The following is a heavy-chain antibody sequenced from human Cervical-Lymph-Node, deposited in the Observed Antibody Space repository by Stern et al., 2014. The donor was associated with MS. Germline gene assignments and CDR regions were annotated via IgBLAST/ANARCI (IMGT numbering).Heavy chain of an antibody. CDR3: AREGYSSSYDAFDI. Sequence: QLQLQESGPGLVKPSGTLSLTCAVSGGSISSSNWWSWVRQPPGKGLEWIGEIYHSGSTNYNPSPKSRVTISVDKPKNQFSLKLSSVTAADTAVYYCAREGYSSSYDAFDIWGQGTMVTVSS. CDR2: IYHSGST. J-gene: IGHJ3*02. D-gene: IGHD6-6*01. V-gene: IGHV4-4*02. CDR1: GGSISSSNW.